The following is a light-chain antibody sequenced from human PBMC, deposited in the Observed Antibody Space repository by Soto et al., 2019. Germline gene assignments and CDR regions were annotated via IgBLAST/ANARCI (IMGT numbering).Light chain of an antibody. CDR3: QQYNTWPPT. Sequence: EIVMTQSPATLSVSPGEGATLSCRASQSITNNLAWYQQKPGQAPRLLVSGASTRATGIPARFSGSGSGTEFTLTISSLQSEDFAVYYCQQYNTWPPTFGQGTKVEIK. V-gene: IGKV3-15*01. CDR2: GAS. CDR1: QSITNN. J-gene: IGKJ1*01.